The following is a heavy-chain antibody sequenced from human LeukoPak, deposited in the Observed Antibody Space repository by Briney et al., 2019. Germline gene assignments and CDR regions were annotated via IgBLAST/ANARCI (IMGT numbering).Heavy chain of an antibody. V-gene: IGHV3-53*01. CDR1: GFTVSGHP. CDR2: IYRGGNT. D-gene: IGHD3-3*01. J-gene: IGHJ5*02. Sequence: PGGSLRPSCAASGFTVSGHPMSWVRQAPGKGLEWVSVIYRGGNTYYADSVKGRFTISTDNSKNTLYLQMNSLRAEDTAVYYCARDVRRYDFWSGYPGGEFDPWGQGTLVTVSS. CDR3: ARDVRRYDFWSGYPGGEFDP.